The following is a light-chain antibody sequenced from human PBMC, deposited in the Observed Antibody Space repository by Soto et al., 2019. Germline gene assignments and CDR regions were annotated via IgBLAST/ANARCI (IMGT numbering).Light chain of an antibody. Sequence: EIVLTQSPGTLSLSPGERATLSCRASQSVSSIYLAWYQQKPGQAPRLLIYGASSRATGIPDRFSGSGSGTDFTLTISRLEPEDFAVYYCQQYGSSPRTLGQGTKVDIK. V-gene: IGKV3-20*01. CDR2: GAS. CDR1: QSVSSIY. J-gene: IGKJ1*01. CDR3: QQYGSSPRT.